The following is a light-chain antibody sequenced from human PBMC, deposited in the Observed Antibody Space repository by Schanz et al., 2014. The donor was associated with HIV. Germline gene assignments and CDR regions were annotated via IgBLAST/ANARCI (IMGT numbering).Light chain of an antibody. J-gene: IGLJ1*01. CDR1: SSNIGSNS. CDR2: SNN. Sequence: QSVLTQSPSASGTPGQRVTISCSGSSSNIGSNSVNWYQQLPGTAPKLLIYSNNQRPSGVPDRFSGSKSGTSASLAISGLQSEDEADYYCATWDDSLNGLYVFATGTKVTVL. CDR3: ATWDDSLNGLYV. V-gene: IGLV1-44*01.